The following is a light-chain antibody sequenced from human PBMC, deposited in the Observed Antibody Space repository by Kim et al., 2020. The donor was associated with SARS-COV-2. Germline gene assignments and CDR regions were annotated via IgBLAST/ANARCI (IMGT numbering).Light chain of an antibody. J-gene: IGKJ1*01. V-gene: IGKV1-39*01. CDR2: DAS. Sequence: ASVGDRVTITCRASQDISNYLNWYQQKPGKAPKLLIYDASSLQSGVPSRFSGSGSGTDFTLTISSLQPEDFATYYCQQSDNTPRTFGQGTKVDIK. CDR3: QQSDNTPRT. CDR1: QDISNY.